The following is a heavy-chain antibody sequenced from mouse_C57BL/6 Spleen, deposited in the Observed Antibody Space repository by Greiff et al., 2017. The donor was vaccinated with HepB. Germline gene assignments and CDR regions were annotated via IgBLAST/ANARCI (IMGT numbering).Heavy chain of an antibody. V-gene: IGHV1-53*01. CDR1: GYTFTSYW. CDR2: INPSDGGT. Sequence: QVQLQQPGTELVKPGASVKLSCKASGYTFTSYWMHWVKQRPGQGLEWIGNINPSDGGTNYNEKFKSKATLTVDKSSSTAYMQLSSLTSEDSAVYYCARWLPSYWYFDVWGTGTTVTVSS. CDR3: ARWLPSYWYFDV. J-gene: IGHJ1*03. D-gene: IGHD2-2*01.